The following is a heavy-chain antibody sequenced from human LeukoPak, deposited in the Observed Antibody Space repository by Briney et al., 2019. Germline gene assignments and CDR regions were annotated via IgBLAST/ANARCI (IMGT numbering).Heavy chain of an antibody. V-gene: IGHV3-33*01. CDR1: RFTFSSYA. CDR3: GREWNYYYFGSGFGF. CDR2: IWYDGNNK. Sequence: GGSLRLSCAASRFTFSSYAMHWVRQAPGKGLEWVAVIWYDGNNKYYADSVKGRFTISRDNSKNTLYLQMNSLRAEDTAVFYFGREWNYYYFGSGFGFWGQGNLVTVSS. D-gene: IGHD3-10*01. J-gene: IGHJ4*02.